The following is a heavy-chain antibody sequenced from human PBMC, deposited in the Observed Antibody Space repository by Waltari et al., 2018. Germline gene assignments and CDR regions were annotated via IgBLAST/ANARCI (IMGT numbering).Heavy chain of an antibody. V-gene: IGHV3-9*01. Sequence: EVQLVESGGGLVQPGRSLRLSCVASGFTFDDYAMHRVRQAPGTGLEWVSGISWNSGSIGYADSVKGRFTISRDNAKNSLYLQMNSLRAEDTALYYCAKASSTSRLYYYYGMDVWGQGTTVTVSS. CDR2: ISWNSGSI. J-gene: IGHJ6*02. CDR1: GFTFDDYA. CDR3: AKASSTSRLYYYYGMDV. D-gene: IGHD2-2*01.